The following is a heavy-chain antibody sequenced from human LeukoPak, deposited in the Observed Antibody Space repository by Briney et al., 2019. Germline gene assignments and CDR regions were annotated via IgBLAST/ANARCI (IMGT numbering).Heavy chain of an antibody. CDR3: ARESHLVAFDI. CDR1: GGSISSYY. V-gene: IGHV4-59*01. CDR2: IYYSGST. Sequence: SETLSLTCTVSGGSISSYYWSWIRQPPGKGLEWIGYIYYSGSTNYNPSLKSRVTISVDTSKNQFSLKLSSVTAADTAVYYCARESHLVAFDIWGQGTMVTVSS. J-gene: IGHJ3*02. D-gene: IGHD3-16*01.